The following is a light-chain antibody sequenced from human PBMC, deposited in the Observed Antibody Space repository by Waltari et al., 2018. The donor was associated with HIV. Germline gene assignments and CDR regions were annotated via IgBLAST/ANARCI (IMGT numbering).Light chain of an antibody. CDR1: SSDIGYFKF. CDR3: SSYTSGSTWV. J-gene: IGLJ3*02. CDR2: DVS. V-gene: IGLV2-14*03. Sequence: QSALTQPASVSGSPGQSITISCTGTSSDIGYFKFVSWYQQHPGKAPKLMIYDVSSRPSGVSDRISGSKPGNTASRTISGLQSEDEAEYYCSSYTSGSTWVFGGGTKVTGL.